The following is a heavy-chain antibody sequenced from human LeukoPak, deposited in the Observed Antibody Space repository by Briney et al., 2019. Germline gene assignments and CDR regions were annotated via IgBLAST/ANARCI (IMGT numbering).Heavy chain of an antibody. D-gene: IGHD5-12*01. Sequence: ASVKVSCKASGYTFTGYYMHWVRQAPGQGLECMGRINPNSGGTNYAQKFQGRVTMTRDTSISTAYMELSRLRSDDTAVYYCARDLSGDRLGFDPWGQGTLVTVSS. CDR3: ARDLSGDRLGFDP. CDR1: GYTFTGYY. J-gene: IGHJ5*02. V-gene: IGHV1-2*06. CDR2: INPNSGGT.